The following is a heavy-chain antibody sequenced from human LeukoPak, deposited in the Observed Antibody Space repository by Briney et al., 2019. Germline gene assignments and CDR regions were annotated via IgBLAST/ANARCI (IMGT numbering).Heavy chain of an antibody. CDR1: GVSLRGYY. Sequence: PSATLSLTCAVSGVSLRGYYWSWIRQSPERGLEWIGEVNHEGDSIYSPSLKSRLTVSVDMSKNQFSLNLRSVTAADTAVYFCARGSNYVSDYYFDVWGKGTTVIVSS. CDR2: VNHEGDS. CDR3: ARGSNYVSDYYFDV. D-gene: IGHD4-11*01. J-gene: IGHJ6*03. V-gene: IGHV4-34*01.